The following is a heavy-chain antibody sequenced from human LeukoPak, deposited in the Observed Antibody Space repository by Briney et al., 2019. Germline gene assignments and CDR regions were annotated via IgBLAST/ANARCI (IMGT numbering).Heavy chain of an antibody. V-gene: IGHV3-48*01. CDR1: GFTFSSYS. CDR3: ASEGYGDYGDY. D-gene: IGHD4-17*01. J-gene: IGHJ4*02. CDR2: ISSSSSTI. Sequence: PGGSLRLSCAASGFTFSSYSMNWVRQAPGKGLEWVSYISSSSSTIYYADSVKGRFTISRDNAKNSLHLQMNSLRAEDTAVYYCASEGYGDYGDYWGQGTLVTVSS.